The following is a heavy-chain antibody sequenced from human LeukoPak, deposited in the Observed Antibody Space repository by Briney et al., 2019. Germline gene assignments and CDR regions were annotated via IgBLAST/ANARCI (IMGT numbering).Heavy chain of an antibody. CDR2: ITSSSTNI. V-gene: IGHV3-48*02. CDR1: GFTFSTYN. J-gene: IGHJ4*02. CDR3: ATSGNYYLKY. Sequence: GGSLRLSCAASGFTFSTYNVNWVRQAPGKGLEWVSHITSSSTNIYYADSVKGRFTISRDNAKNALSLQMNSLRDEDTAVYYCATSGNYYLKYWGQGTLVTVSS. D-gene: IGHD1-26*01.